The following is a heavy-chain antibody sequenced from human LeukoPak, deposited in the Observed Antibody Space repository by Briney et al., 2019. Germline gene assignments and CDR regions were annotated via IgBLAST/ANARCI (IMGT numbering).Heavy chain of an antibody. J-gene: IGHJ4*02. Sequence: GGSLRLSCAASGFTFSSYWMSWVRQAPGKGLEWVSAISGSGTNTYFADSVKGRFTISRDNSKNTVYLQMNSLRAEDTAVYYCAKSVQYSYGYGDYWGQGTLVTVSS. CDR2: ISGSGTNT. V-gene: IGHV3-23*01. CDR3: AKSVQYSYGYGDY. CDR1: GFTFSSYW. D-gene: IGHD5-18*01.